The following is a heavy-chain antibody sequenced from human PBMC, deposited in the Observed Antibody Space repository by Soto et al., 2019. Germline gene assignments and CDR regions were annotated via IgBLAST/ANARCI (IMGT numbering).Heavy chain of an antibody. CDR3: ARLLYDFWSGYYEDYYYYMDV. D-gene: IGHD3-3*01. J-gene: IGHJ6*03. Sequence: PGESLKISCKGSGYSFTSYWIGWVRQMPGKGLEWMGIIYPGDSDTRYSPSFQGQVTISADKSISTAYLQWSSLKASDTAMYYCARLLYDFWSGYYEDYYYYMDVWGKGTTVTVS. CDR1: GYSFTSYW. CDR2: IYPGDSDT. V-gene: IGHV5-51*01.